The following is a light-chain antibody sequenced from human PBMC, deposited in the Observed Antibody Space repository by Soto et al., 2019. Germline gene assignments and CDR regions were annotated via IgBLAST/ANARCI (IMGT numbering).Light chain of an antibody. CDR3: QQYDNLLRT. V-gene: IGKV1-33*01. CDR2: DAS. J-gene: IGKJ4*01. CDR1: QDISNY. Sequence: DIQMTQSPSSLSASVGDRVTITCQASQDISNYLNWYQQKPGKAPKLLIYDASNLETGVPSRFSGSGSGTDFTFTISSLRPEDIATYYCQQYDNLLRTFGGGTKVEIK.